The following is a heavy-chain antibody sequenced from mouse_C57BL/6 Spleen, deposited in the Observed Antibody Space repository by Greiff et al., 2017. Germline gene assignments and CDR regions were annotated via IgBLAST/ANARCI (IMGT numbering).Heavy chain of an antibody. CDR2: INPNNGGT. D-gene: IGHD1-1*01. J-gene: IGHJ4*01. CDR1: GYTFTDYN. V-gene: IGHV1-18*01. Sequence: VQLQQSGPELVKPGASVKIPCKASGYTFTDYNMDWVKQSHGKSLEWIGDINPNNGGTIYNQKFKGKATLTVDKSSSTAYMKLRSLTSEDTAVYYCASLSYEVDYWGQGTSVTASS. CDR3: ASLSYEVDY.